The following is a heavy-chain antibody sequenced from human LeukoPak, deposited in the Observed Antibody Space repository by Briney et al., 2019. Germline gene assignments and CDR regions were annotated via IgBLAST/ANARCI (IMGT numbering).Heavy chain of an antibody. D-gene: IGHD3-9*01. CDR3: ATSLRYFDWLRNFDY. Sequence: QPGRSLRLSCAASGFTFSSYGMHWVRQAPGKGLEWVAVISYGGSNKYYADSVKGRFTISRDNSKNTLYLQMNSLRAEDTAVYYCATSLRYFDWLRNFDYWGQGTLVTVSS. CDR2: ISYGGSNK. CDR1: GFTFSSYG. J-gene: IGHJ4*02. V-gene: IGHV3-30*03.